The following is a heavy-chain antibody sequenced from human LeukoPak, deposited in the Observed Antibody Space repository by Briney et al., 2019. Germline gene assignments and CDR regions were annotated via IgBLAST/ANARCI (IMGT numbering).Heavy chain of an antibody. D-gene: IGHD3-10*01. CDR2: IYTSGST. J-gene: IGHJ4*02. CDR1: GGSISSGSYY. V-gene: IGHV4-61*02. CDR3: VRDRYEITMVRGVHYFDY. Sequence: SETLSLTCTVSGGSISSGSYYWSWIRQPAGKGLEWIGRIYTSGSTNYNPSLKSRVTISVDTSKNQFSLKLSSVTAADTAVYYCVRDRYEITMVRGVHYFDYWGQGTLVTVSS.